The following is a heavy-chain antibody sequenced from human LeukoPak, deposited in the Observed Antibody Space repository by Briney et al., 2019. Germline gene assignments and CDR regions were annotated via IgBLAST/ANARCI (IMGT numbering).Heavy chain of an antibody. V-gene: IGHV1-2*02. J-gene: IGHJ3*01. CDR3: AREAGDNAYDF. CDR1: GYTFTAFY. D-gene: IGHD1-14*01. Sequence: ASVKVSCKASGYTFTAFYFHWVRQAPGQGPECMGWINPNNGDTRYAQNFQGRVTMTRDTSITTVYLELSSLRSDDTAIYYCAREAGDNAYDFWGPGTMVTVSS. CDR2: INPNNGDT.